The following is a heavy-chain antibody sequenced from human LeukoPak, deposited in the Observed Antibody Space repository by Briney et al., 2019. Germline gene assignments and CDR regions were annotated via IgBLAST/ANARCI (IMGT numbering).Heavy chain of an antibody. CDR3: ARDPYSGNYGNYYYYYMDV. D-gene: IGHD1-26*01. V-gene: IGHV3-20*04. CDR2: TNRRGDIT. CDR1: GYTFGDYG. Sequence: GGSLRLSCAASGYTFGDYGMSWVRQVPGKGLEWVSGTNRRGDITGYADFVKGRFTISRDNAKNSLYLQMNSLGPEDTAVYYCARDPYSGNYGNYYYYYMDVWGKGTTVTISS. J-gene: IGHJ6*03.